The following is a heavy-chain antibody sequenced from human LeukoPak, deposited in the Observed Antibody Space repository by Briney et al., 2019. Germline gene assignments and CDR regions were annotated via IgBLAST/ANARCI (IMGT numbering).Heavy chain of an antibody. D-gene: IGHD6-6*01. CDR3: ARGGAARSAGH. Sequence: GGSLRLSCAASGFTVSSNYVSWVRQAPGKGLEWVSVIYSVGDTYYADSVKGRFTLSRDNSKNLLYLQMNSLRAKDTAVYYCARGGAARSAGHWGQGTLVTVSS. J-gene: IGHJ4*02. CDR1: GFTVSSNY. CDR2: IYSVGDT. V-gene: IGHV3-53*01.